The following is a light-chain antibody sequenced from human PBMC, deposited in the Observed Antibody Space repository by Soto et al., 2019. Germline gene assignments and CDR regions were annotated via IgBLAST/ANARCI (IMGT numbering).Light chain of an antibody. Sequence: EIVLTQSPGTLSLSPGERATLSCRASQSISSSYLAWYQQKPGQAPRALIYGASSRATGIPDRFSGSGSGTGFTLTISRLEPEDFAVYYCQQYGSSSWTFGQGTKVEIK. CDR1: QSISSSY. CDR3: QQYGSSSWT. V-gene: IGKV3-20*01. CDR2: GAS. J-gene: IGKJ1*01.